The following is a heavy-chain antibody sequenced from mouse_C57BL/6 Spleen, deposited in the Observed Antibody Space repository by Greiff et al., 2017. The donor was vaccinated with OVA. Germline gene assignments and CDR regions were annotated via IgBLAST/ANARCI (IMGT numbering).Heavy chain of an antibody. V-gene: IGHV5-17*01. J-gene: IGHJ4*01. CDR2: ISSGSSTI. Sequence: EVQGVESGGGLVKPGGSLKLSCAASGFTFSDYGMHWVRQAPEKGLEWVAYISSGSSTIYYADTVKGRFTISRDNAKNTLFLQMTSLRSEDTSMYYCARGPDGYAMDYWGQGTSVTVSS. CDR1: GFTFSDYG. CDR3: ARGPDGYAMDY.